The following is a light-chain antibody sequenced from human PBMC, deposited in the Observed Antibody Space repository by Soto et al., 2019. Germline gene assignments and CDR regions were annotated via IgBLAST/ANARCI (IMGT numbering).Light chain of an antibody. J-gene: IGLJ2*01. CDR1: SSNIGSNP. Sequence: QSVLTQPPSASGTPGQRVTISCSGSSSNIGSNPVNWYQQLPGTAPKLLIYSNNQRPSGVPDRFSGSKSGTSASLAISALQSEEEADYYCAAWDSSLNAHLLFGGGTKVTVL. CDR2: SNN. V-gene: IGLV1-44*01. CDR3: AAWDSSLNAHLL.